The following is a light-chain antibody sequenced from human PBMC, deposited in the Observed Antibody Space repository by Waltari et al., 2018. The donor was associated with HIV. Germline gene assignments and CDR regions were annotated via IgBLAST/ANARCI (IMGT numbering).Light chain of an antibody. CDR3: SSYAGSNNWV. J-gene: IGLJ3*02. CDR2: EVN. V-gene: IGLV2-8*01. Sequence: QSALTPPPSASGSPGQSVTISCTGTNSDIGAYNYVSWYQQHPGKAPKFMIYEVNRRPSGVPDRFSGSKSGNTASLTVSGLQAEDEADYYCSSYAGSNNWVFGGGTKLTVL. CDR1: NSDIGAYNY.